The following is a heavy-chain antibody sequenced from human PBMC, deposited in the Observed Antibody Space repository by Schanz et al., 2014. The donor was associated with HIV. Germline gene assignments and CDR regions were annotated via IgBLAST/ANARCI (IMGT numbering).Heavy chain of an antibody. Sequence: QLQVQESGARLVRPSQTLSLTCVVSGGPITSDGYSWTWVRQPPGKGLEWVGYIFHSGSTYYTPSLKSRTTISIDTSKNQFSLKLTSVTAADTAVYYCARSRFQLQWFDSWGQGTLVTVSS. CDR3: ARSRFQLQWFDS. CDR2: IFHSGST. J-gene: IGHJ5*01. D-gene: IGHD2-2*01. CDR1: GGPITSDGYS. V-gene: IGHV4-30-2*05.